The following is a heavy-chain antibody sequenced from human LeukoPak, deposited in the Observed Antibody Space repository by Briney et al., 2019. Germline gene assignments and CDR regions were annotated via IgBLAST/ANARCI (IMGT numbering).Heavy chain of an antibody. V-gene: IGHV3-9*01. CDR1: GFTFSSYA. CDR3: AKDSGPGGGYFDY. J-gene: IGHJ4*02. Sequence: GGSLRLSCAASGFTFSSYAMHWVRQAPGKGLEWVSGISWNSGSIGYADSVKGRFTISRDNAKNSLYLQMNSLRAEDTALYYCAKDSGPGGGYFDYWGQGTLVTVSS. CDR2: ISWNSGSI. D-gene: IGHD1-14*01.